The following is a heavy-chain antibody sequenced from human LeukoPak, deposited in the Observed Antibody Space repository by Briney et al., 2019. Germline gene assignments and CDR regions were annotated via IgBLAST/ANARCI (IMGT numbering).Heavy chain of an antibody. J-gene: IGHJ5*02. CDR2: IYPGDSDT. Sequence: GEPLKISCKGSGYSFTSYWIGWVRQVPGKGLEWMGIIYPGDSDTRYSPSFQGQVTISADKSISTAYLQWSSLKASATAMYYCARRFSSSSRGRGGNWFDPWGQGTLVTVSS. V-gene: IGHV5-51*01. CDR3: ARRFSSSSRGRGGNWFDP. D-gene: IGHD6-6*01. CDR1: GYSFTSYW.